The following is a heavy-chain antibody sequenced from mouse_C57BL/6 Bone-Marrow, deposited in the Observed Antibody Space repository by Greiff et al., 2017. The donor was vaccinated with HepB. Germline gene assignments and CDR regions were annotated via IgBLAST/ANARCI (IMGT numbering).Heavy chain of an antibody. Sequence: QVQLQQSGAELVKPGASVKLSCKASGYTFTSYWMHWVKQRPGQGLEWIGMIHPNSGSTNYNEKFKSKATLTVDKSSSTAYMQLSSLTSEDSAVYYCARDLLWLRRRGFDYWGQGTTLTVSS. J-gene: IGHJ2*01. CDR1: GYTFTSYW. D-gene: IGHD2-2*01. CDR3: ARDLLWLRRRGFDY. V-gene: IGHV1-64*01. CDR2: IHPNSGST.